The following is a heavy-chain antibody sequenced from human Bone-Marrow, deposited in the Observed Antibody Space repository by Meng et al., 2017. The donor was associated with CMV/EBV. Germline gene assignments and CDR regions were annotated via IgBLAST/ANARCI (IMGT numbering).Heavy chain of an antibody. D-gene: IGHD3-10*01. CDR2: ISYDGSNK. J-gene: IGHJ3*02. CDR3: ARIRSHYGSGYYSHDVFDI. V-gene: IGHV3-30-3*01. CDR1: GFTFSSYA. Sequence: SLKISCAASGFTFSSYAMHWVRQAPGKGLEWVAVISYDGSNKYYADSVKGRFTISRDNSKNTLYLQMNSLRAEDTAVHYCARIRSHYGSGYYSHDVFDIWGQGKMVNVAS.